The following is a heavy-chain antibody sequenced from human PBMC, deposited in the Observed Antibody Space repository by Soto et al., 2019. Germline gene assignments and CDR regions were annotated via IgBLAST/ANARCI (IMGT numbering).Heavy chain of an antibody. V-gene: IGHV1-46*01. D-gene: IGHD5-12*01. CDR3: VRGNIIVATIRDYYYYYMDV. Sequence: QVQLVQSGAEVKKPGASVKVSCKASGYTFTSYYMHWVRQAPGQGLEWLGIINPSGGGTTYAQKLQGGVTMTRDTSTSTVFMELSSLRSEDTAVYYCVRGNIIVATIRDYYYYYMDVWGKGTTVTVSS. J-gene: IGHJ6*03. CDR2: INPSGGGT. CDR1: GYTFTSYY.